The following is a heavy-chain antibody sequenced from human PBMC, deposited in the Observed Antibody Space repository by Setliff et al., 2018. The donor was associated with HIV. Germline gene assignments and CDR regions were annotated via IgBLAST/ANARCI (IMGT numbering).Heavy chain of an antibody. CDR1: GGSFSDYY. D-gene: IGHD6-6*01. J-gene: IGHJ5*02. Sequence: LSLTCAVYGGSFSDYYWSWVRQPPGKELEWIGEINHSGSTNYNPSLKSRVTISVDTSKNQFSLKLSSVTASDTAVYYCARRYRIAARPKWFDPWGQGTLVTVSS. V-gene: IGHV4-34*01. CDR2: INHSGST. CDR3: ARRYRIAARPKWFDP.